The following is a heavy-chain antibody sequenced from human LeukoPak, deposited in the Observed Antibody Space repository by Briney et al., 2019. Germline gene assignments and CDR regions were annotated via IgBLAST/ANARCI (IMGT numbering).Heavy chain of an antibody. V-gene: IGHV3-30-3*01. J-gene: IGHJ4*02. CDR1: GFTFSSYA. CDR2: ISYDGSNK. CDR3: ARLYCGGDCYSGSGDY. D-gene: IGHD2-21*02. Sequence: PGRSLRLSCAASGFTFSSYAMHWVRQAPGKGLEWVAVISYDGSNKYYADSVKGRFTISRDNSKNTLYLQMNSLRAEDTAVYYCARLYCGGDCYSGSGDYWGQGTLVTVSS.